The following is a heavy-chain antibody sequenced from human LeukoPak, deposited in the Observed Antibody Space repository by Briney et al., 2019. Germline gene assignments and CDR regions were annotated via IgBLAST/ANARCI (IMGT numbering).Heavy chain of an antibody. D-gene: IGHD3-10*01. CDR1: GYTFTRYY. V-gene: IGHV1-2*02. CDR3: ARVVRGNLGAFDI. J-gene: IGHJ3*02. CDR2: INPNSGGT. Sequence: ASVKVSCKASGYTFTRYYMHWVRQARGQGREGMGWINPNSGGTNYAQKFQGRVTMTRDTSISTAYMELSRLRSDDTAVYYCARVVRGNLGAFDIWGQGTMVTVSS.